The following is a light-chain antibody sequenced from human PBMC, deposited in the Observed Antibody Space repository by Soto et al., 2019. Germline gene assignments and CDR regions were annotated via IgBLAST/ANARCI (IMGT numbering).Light chain of an antibody. J-gene: IGLJ1*01. CDR1: SSDIGGYNY. CDR3: RSYTSSSTYV. V-gene: IGLV2-14*01. CDR2: DVS. Sequence: QSVLTQPASVSGSPGQSITISCTGTSSDIGGYNYVSWYQQHPGKAPKLMIYDVSNRPSGVSNRFSGSKSGNTASLTISGLQAEDKADYYCRSYTSSSTYVFGTGTKVTVL.